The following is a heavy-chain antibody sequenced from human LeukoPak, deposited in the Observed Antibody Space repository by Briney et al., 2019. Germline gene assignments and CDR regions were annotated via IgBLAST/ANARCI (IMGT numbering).Heavy chain of an antibody. J-gene: IGHJ4*02. CDR3: ARATSGHYYYFDY. Sequence: SETLSLTCTVSGGSISSSSYYWGWIRQPPGKGLEWIGSIYYSGSTYYNPSLKSRVTISVDTSKNQFSLKLSSVTAADTAVYYCARATSGHYYYFDYWGQGTLVTVSS. CDR1: GGSISSSSYY. CDR2: IYYSGST. V-gene: IGHV4-39*07. D-gene: IGHD3-22*01.